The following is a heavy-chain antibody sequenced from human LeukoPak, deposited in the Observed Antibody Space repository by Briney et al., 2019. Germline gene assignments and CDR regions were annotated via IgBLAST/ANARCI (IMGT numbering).Heavy chain of an antibody. CDR1: GASTTSSNYY. Sequence: PSETLSLTCTVSGASTTSSNYYWLWLRQPPGKGLEWIGSIYYTGITYYSLSLKSRVTISVDTSKYQCSLRLSSVTAADTAVYYCAREDLKWGIAATEPPGDAFDIWGQGTMVTVSS. J-gene: IGHJ3*02. CDR2: IYYTGIT. D-gene: IGHD6-13*01. CDR3: AREDLKWGIAATEPPGDAFDI. V-gene: IGHV4-39*07.